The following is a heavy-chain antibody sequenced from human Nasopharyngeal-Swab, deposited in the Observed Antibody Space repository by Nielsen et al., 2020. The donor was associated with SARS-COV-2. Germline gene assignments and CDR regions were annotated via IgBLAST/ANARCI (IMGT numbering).Heavy chain of an antibody. V-gene: IGHV1-18*04. J-gene: IGHJ6*03. D-gene: IGHD3-16*01. Sequence: ASVKVSCKASGYTFVTYGITWVRQAPGQGLEWMGWVIPYNGNTNYAQKFQGRVTMTTDTSTSTAYMELRSLRSDDTAVYYCARGRASIMKGYYHYMDVWGAGTTVTVSS. CDR3: ARGRASIMKGYYHYMDV. CDR2: VIPYNGNT. CDR1: GYTFVTYG.